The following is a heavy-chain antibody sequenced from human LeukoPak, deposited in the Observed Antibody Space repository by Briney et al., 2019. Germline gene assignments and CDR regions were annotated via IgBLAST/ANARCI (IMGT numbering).Heavy chain of an antibody. D-gene: IGHD6-13*01. Sequence: ASVKVSCKASGYTFTSYYMHWVRPAPGQALEWMGIINPSGGSTSYAQKFQGRVTMTRDTSTSTVYMELSSLRSEDTAVYYCATGTTYSSSLTGPNSSGYDYWGQGTLVTVSS. CDR1: GYTFTSYY. V-gene: IGHV1-46*01. CDR3: ATGTTYSSSLTGPNSSGYDY. CDR2: INPSGGST. J-gene: IGHJ4*02.